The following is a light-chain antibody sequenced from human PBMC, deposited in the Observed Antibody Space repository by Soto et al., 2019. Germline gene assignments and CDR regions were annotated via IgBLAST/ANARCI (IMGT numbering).Light chain of an antibody. CDR1: SSDIGGYNS. CDR2: EVN. CDR3: CSYVASNTFK. Sequence: QSALTQPPSASGSPGQSVTISCTGTSSDIGGYNSVSWYQQHPGKAPRLMIYEVNKRPSGVPDRFSGSKSGYTASLTVSGLQTEDEADYYCCSYVASNTFKFGGGTKLTVL. V-gene: IGLV2-8*01. J-gene: IGLJ2*01.